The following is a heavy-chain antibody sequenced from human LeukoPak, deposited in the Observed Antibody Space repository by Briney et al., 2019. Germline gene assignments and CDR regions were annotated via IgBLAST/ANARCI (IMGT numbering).Heavy chain of an antibody. D-gene: IGHD6-13*01. Sequence: GGSLRLSCAASGFTFRNYWMGWVRQAPGKGLEWVSGISWNSGSIGYADSVKGRFTISRDNAKNSLYLQMNSLRAEDTALYYCAKDISTKWPRIAAAPPLDYWGQGTLSPSPQ. CDR2: ISWNSGSI. V-gene: IGHV3-9*01. CDR3: AKDISTKWPRIAAAPPLDY. J-gene: IGHJ4*02. CDR1: GFTFRNYW.